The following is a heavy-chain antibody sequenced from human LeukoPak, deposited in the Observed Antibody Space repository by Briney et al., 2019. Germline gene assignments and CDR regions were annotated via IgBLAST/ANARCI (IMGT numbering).Heavy chain of an antibody. CDR2: IYYSGST. J-gene: IGHJ4*02. D-gene: IGHD1-26*01. Sequence: SETLSLTCTVSGGSISSYYWSWIRQPPGKGLEWIGYIYYSGSTNYNPSLKSRVTISVDTSKNQFSLKLSSVTAADTAVYYCARAGSIVGATIDYWGQGTLVTVSS. V-gene: IGHV4-59*08. CDR3: ARAGSIVGATIDY. CDR1: GGSISSYY.